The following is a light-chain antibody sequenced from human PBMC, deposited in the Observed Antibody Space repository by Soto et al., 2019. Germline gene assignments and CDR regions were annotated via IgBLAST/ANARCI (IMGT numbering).Light chain of an antibody. Sequence: SYDLTQPPSVSVSPGQTARITCSGDELPKEYAYWYQQKPGQAPPLVIYKDTERPSGIPERFSASSSGTTVTLTISGVQAEDEGDYYCLSADSSRLYVFGTGTKVTVL. V-gene: IGLV3-25*02. J-gene: IGLJ1*01. CDR1: ELPKEY. CDR3: LSADSSRLYV. CDR2: KDT.